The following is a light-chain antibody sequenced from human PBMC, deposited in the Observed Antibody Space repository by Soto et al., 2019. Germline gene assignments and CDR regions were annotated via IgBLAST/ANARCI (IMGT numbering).Light chain of an antibody. Sequence: EVVLTQSPGTLSLSPGESATLSCRASQSLSNSYIAWYQQKPGQAPRLLIYGASSRATGIPDRFSGSGSGTDFTLTISRLEPEDFAVYYCQQYGGSPPNTFGQGTKLEIK. CDR1: QSLSNSY. V-gene: IGKV3-20*01. CDR3: QQYGGSPPNT. J-gene: IGKJ2*01. CDR2: GAS.